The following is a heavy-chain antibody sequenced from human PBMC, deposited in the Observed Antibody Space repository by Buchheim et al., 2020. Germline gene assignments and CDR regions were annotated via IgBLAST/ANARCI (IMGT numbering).Heavy chain of an antibody. J-gene: IGHJ4*02. CDR2: ISSKGSNK. D-gene: IGHD2-2*01. V-gene: IGHV3-30*04. CDR3: AKKVV. Sequence: QVQLVESGGDVVQPGRSLRLSCAASGFTFSSYAMHWVRQAPGKGLEWVAVISSKGSNKYYADSVKGRFTISRDNSKNTLYLQTTSQRAADTAVYYCAKKVVWGQGTL. CDR1: GFTFSSYA.